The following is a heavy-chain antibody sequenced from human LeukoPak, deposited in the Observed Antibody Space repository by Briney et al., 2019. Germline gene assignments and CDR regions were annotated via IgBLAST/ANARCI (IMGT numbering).Heavy chain of an antibody. CDR1: GGSISSSNW. CDR2: ISQSGST. CDR3: ARAYYSTSWYGV. V-gene: IGHV4-4*02. Sequence: SGTLSLTCAVSGGSISSSNWWSWIRQPPGRGLEWIGEISQSGSTNYNPSLKSRVTILLDTSKNHFSVRPSSVTAADTAVYYCARAYYSTSWYGVWGQGTLVTVSS. J-gene: IGHJ3*01. D-gene: IGHD2-2*01.